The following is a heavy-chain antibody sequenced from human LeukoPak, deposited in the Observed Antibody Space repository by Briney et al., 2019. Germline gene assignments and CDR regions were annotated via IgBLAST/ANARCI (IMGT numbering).Heavy chain of an antibody. J-gene: IGHJ5*02. V-gene: IGHV1-69*13. CDR3: ARVVVVPARRTADNWFDP. CDR1: GGTSSSYA. D-gene: IGHD2-2*01. Sequence: GASAKDSCMASGGTSSSYAISSVPHAPGQGLEWRGGIIPIFGTANYAQEFQGRVTITSDEYTRTAYMELSSLRSEDTAVYYCARVVVVPARRTADNWFDPWGQGTLVTVSS. CDR2: IIPIFGTA.